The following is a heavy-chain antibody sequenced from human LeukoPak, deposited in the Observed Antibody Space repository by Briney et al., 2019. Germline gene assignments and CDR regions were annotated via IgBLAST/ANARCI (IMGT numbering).Heavy chain of an antibody. Sequence: GGSLRLSCATSGFTFRLYGMKWVPQAPGKALVCVASISDTSDISYVDPVKGRFTVSRDNAENSVFLQMNSLRVDDTGVYFCARDRGARGRGLAWGQGTLVSVSS. CDR1: GFTFRLYG. V-gene: IGHV3-21*06. CDR2: ISDTSDI. J-gene: IGHJ4*02. D-gene: IGHD3-10*01. CDR3: ARDRGARGRGLA.